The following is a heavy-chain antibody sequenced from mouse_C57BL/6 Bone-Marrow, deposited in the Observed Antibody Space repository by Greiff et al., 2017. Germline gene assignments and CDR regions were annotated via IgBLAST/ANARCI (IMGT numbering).Heavy chain of an antibody. CDR3: SSFDGNYFDF. J-gene: IGHJ2*01. CDR2: IDPEIGDT. V-gene: IGHV14-4*01. Sequence: EVQLQQSGAELVRPGASVKLSCTASGFNIKDDYIHWVNQRPEQGLEWIGWIDPEIGDTEYASKFQGKATITSDTSSNTAYLQRSSLTSEDTAVYYCSSFDGNYFDFWGQGTPLTVAS. D-gene: IGHD2-3*01. CDR1: GFNIKDDY.